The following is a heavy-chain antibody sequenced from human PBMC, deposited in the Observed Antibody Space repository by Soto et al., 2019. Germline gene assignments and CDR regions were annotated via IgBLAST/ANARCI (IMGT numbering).Heavy chain of an antibody. CDR2: ISKNSDII. CDR3: ARGFSYASLDY. D-gene: IGHD5-18*01. CDR1: GFTFSSYS. V-gene: IGHV3-48*02. J-gene: IGHJ4*02. Sequence: EVQLVESGGGLVQSGGSLRLSCEASGFTFSSYSMSWVRQAAGKGLEWVSYISKNSDIIYYSDSVRGRFTISRDDAKNSLYLQVNSLRDEDTAVYFCARGFSYASLDYWGQRTLVTVSS.